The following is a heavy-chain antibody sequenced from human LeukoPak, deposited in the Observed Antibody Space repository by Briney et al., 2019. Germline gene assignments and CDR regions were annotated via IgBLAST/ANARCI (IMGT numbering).Heavy chain of an antibody. J-gene: IGHJ4*02. Sequence: ASVNVSCKASGYTSTSYGISWVRQAPGQGLEGMGWISAYNGSTNFAQGLQGRVTMTTDTSTSTAYMELRSLRSDDTAVYYCARDYYDSSGYAYYFDYWGQGILVTVSS. CDR3: ARDYYDSSGYAYYFDY. CDR2: ISAYNGST. D-gene: IGHD3-22*01. V-gene: IGHV1-18*01. CDR1: GYTSTSYG.